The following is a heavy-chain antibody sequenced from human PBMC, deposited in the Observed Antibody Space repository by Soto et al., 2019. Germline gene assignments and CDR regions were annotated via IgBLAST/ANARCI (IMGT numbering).Heavy chain of an antibody. CDR1: GGSISSYY. D-gene: IGHD2-2*01. CDR3: ARSPYADALDI. V-gene: IGHV4-59*12. Sequence: SETLSLTCTVSGGSISSYYWSWIRQPPGKGLEWIGYIYYSGITDYNPSLKSRVTMSVDTSKNQFSLKVDSLTAEDTAVYYCARSPYADALDIWGQGTMVTVSS. CDR2: IYYSGIT. J-gene: IGHJ3*02.